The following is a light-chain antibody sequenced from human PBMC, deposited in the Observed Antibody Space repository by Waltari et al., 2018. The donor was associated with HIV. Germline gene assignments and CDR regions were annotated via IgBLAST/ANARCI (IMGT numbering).Light chain of an antibody. CDR1: SSDVGSYNY. V-gene: IGLV2-14*03. J-gene: IGLJ3*02. CDR3: TSYSGSSTLL. Sequence: QSALTQPASVSGSPGQSITISCTGTSSDVGSYNYVSWYQQHPGKAPKLMIYDVANRPSGVSSRFSGSKSGNTASLTVSGLRAEDEAYYYCTSYSGSSTLLFGGGTKLTVL. CDR2: DVA.